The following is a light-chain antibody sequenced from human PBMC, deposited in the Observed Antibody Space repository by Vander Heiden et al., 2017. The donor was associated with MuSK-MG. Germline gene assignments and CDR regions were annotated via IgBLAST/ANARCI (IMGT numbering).Light chain of an antibody. CDR3: QRDADTPRS. CDR2: WAS. Sequence: DIVMTQSPDSLAVSLGERATIHCKSSQSVLYSSNNKNYLAWYQHKPGQPPKLLIFWASTRESGVPDRFSASGSGTDFTLTISSLQAEDVAVYYCQRDADTPRSFGGGTKVEIK. V-gene: IGKV4-1*01. CDR1: QSVLYSSNNKNY. J-gene: IGKJ4*01.